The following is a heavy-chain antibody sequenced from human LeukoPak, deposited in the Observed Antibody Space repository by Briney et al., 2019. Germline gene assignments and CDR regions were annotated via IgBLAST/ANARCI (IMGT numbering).Heavy chain of an antibody. CDR2: INYSGNA. Sequence: KPSQTLSLTCTVSGGSISSGGNYWTWIRQNPGKGLEWIGYINYSGNAYYNPSLKSRVTISVDTSKNQFSLKLSSVTVADTAVYYCARNELISSNYYYYGMDVWGQGTTVTVSS. J-gene: IGHJ6*02. V-gene: IGHV4-31*03. CDR3: ARNELISSNYYYYGMDV. CDR1: GGSISSGGNY.